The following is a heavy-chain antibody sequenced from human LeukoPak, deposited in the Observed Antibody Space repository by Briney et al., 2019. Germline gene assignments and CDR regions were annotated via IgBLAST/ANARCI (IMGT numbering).Heavy chain of an antibody. V-gene: IGHV1-2*02. Sequence: ASVNVSCKPSGYTFSGYYMHWMRPAPGQGREWVGWINPNSGGTNYAQKFQGSVTMTEDTSISTVYMELNRLRSDDTAVYYCARAAPRDYSGGRWFFDWFDPWGQGALVTVFS. CDR1: GYTFSGYY. J-gene: IGHJ5*02. CDR3: ARAAPRDYSGGRWFFDWFDP. D-gene: IGHD2-15*01. CDR2: INPNSGGT.